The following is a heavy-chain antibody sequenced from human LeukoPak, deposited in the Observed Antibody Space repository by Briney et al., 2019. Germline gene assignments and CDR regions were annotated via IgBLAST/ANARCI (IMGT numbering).Heavy chain of an antibody. Sequence: SETLSLTCTVSGYSISSGYYWGWIRQPPGKGLEWIGSIYHSGSTYYNPSLKSRVTISVETSKNQFSLKLSSVTAADTAVYYCARALGIAAAGTMPGYWGQGTLVTVSS. CDR3: ARALGIAAAGTMPGY. J-gene: IGHJ4*02. D-gene: IGHD6-13*01. CDR2: IYHSGST. V-gene: IGHV4-38-2*02. CDR1: GYSISSGYY.